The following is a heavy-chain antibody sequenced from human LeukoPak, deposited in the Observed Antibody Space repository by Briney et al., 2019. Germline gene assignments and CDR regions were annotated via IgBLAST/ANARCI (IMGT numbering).Heavy chain of an antibody. D-gene: IGHD4-17*01. CDR3: ARLAYGANYIDY. CDR1: GYTFTNYD. J-gene: IGHJ4*02. Sequence: ASVKVSCKASGYTFTNYDINWVRQAPGQGLEWMGWISAHNGNTNYAQKLQGRVTMTTDTSTSTAHMEMRSLRSDDTAVYYCARLAYGANYIDYWGQGTLVTVSS. CDR2: ISAHNGNT. V-gene: IGHV1-18*01.